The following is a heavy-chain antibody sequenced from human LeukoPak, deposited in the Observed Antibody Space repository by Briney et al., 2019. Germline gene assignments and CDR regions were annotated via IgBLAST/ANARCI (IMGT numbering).Heavy chain of an antibody. CDR1: GFTFSRYS. J-gene: IGHJ3*02. V-gene: IGHV3-21*01. D-gene: IGHD3-22*01. CDR3: AREYYYDSRAPGAFDI. CDR2: ISSSSSYI. Sequence: GGSLRLSCAASGFTFSRYSMNWVRQAPGKGLEWVSSISSSSSYIYYADSVKGRFTISRDNAKNSLYLQMNSLRAEDTAVYYCAREYYYDSRAPGAFDIWGQGTMVTVSS.